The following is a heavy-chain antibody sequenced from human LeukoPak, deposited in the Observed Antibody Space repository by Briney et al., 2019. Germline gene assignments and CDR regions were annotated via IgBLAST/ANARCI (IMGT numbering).Heavy chain of an antibody. V-gene: IGHV4-59*01. J-gene: IGHJ5*02. CDR2: IYYSGST. CDR3: ARDRSLWSGFLS. CDR1: GGSISSYY. D-gene: IGHD3-3*01. Sequence: KTSETLSLTCTVSGGSISSYYWSWIRQPPGKGLEWIGYIYYSGSTNYNPSLKSRVTISVDTSKNQFSLKLSSVTAADTAVYYCARDRSLWSGFLSWGQGTLVTVSS.